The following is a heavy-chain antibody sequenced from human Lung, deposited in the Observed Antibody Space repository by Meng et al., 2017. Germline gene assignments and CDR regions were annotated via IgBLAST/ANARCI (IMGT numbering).Heavy chain of an antibody. CDR2: ITGDGSST. J-gene: IGHJ4*02. CDR1: GFTFSTHW. CDR3: ARGGVTTDD. D-gene: IGHD4-17*01. Sequence: GQLVGAGGGLVTPGGSLRLSCAASGFTFSTHWMHWVRQAPGKGLEWVSRITGDGSSTIYADSVQGRFTMSRDNAKNTLSLQMNSLRAEDTAVYYCARGGVTTDDWGQGTLVTVSS. V-gene: IGHV3-74*01.